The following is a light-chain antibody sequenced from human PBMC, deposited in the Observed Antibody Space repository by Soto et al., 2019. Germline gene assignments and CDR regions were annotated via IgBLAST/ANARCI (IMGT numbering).Light chain of an antibody. CDR1: SRDVGGY. CDR2: EVS. J-gene: IGLJ2*01. Sequence: QSALTQPASVSGSPGQSITISCTGTSRDVGGYVSWYQQHPGKAPKLMIYEVSNRPSGVSNRFSGSKSGNTASLTSSGLQAEDEADYYCRSYTSSNTVVFGGGTKLTVL. V-gene: IGLV2-14*01. CDR3: RSYTSSNTVV.